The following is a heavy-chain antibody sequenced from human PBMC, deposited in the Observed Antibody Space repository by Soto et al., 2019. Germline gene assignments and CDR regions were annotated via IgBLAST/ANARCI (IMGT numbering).Heavy chain of an antibody. CDR1: GFTFSSYS. Sequence: GGSLRLSCAASGFTFSSYSMNWVRQAPGKGLEWVSSISSSSSYIYYADSVKGRFTISRDNAKNSLYLQMNSLRAEDTAVYYCARGSGSYRDHYYYYGMDVWGQGTTVTVSS. CDR2: ISSSSSYI. J-gene: IGHJ6*02. CDR3: ARGSGSYRDHYYYYGMDV. D-gene: IGHD1-26*01. V-gene: IGHV3-21*01.